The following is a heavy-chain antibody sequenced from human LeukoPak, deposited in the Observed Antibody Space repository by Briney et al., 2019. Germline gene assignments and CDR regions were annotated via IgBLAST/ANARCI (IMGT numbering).Heavy chain of an antibody. J-gene: IGHJ3*02. CDR1: GFTFSSYA. CDR3: AKSRGVRYDAFDI. D-gene: IGHD3-10*01. V-gene: IGHV3-23*01. Sequence: PGESLRLSCAASGFTFSSYAMSWVRQAPGKGLEWVSVISDRGGSTYYADSVKGRFTLSRDNSKKTLYLQMNSLRAEDTAVYYCAKSRGVRYDAFDIWGQGTMVTVSS. CDR2: ISDRGGST.